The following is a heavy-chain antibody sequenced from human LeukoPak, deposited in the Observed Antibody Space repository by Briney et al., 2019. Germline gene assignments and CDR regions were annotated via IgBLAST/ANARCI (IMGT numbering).Heavy chain of an antibody. CDR2: IYHSGST. V-gene: IGHV4-30-2*01. CDR3: ARGFLQLWLWDPPAE. D-gene: IGHD5-18*01. J-gene: IGHJ4*02. CDR1: GGSISSGGYY. Sequence: PSQTLSLTRTVSGGSISSGGYYWSWIRQPPGKGLEWIGYIYHSGSTYYNPSLKSRVTISVDRSKNQFSLKLSSVTAADTAVYYCARGFLQLWLWDPPAEWGQGTLVTVSS.